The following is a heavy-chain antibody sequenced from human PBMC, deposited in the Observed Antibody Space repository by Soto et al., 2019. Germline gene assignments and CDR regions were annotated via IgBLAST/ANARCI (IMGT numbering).Heavy chain of an antibody. V-gene: IGHV1-46*01. CDR1: GYTFTSYY. CDR3: ARPPYPGCINAVCYPLDY. Sequence: ASVKVSCKASGYTFTSYYMHWVRQAPGQGLEWMGIINPSGGSTNYAQKLQGRVAMARDTSTSTVYMELNSLRSEDTAVYYCARPPYPGCINAVCYPLDYWGQGTLVTVSS. J-gene: IGHJ4*02. CDR2: INPSGGST. D-gene: IGHD2-8*01.